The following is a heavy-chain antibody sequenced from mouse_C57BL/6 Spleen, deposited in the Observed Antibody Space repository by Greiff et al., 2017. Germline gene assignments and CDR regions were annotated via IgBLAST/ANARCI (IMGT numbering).Heavy chain of an antibody. D-gene: IGHD1-1*01. J-gene: IGHJ4*01. CDR3: ARGTTVVDYAMDY. Sequence: QVHVKQPGAELVKPGASVKMSCKASGYTFTSYWITWVKQRPGQGLEWIGDIYPGSGSTNYNEKFKSKATLTVDTSSSTAYMQLSSLTSEDSAVYYCARGTTVVDYAMDYWGQGTSVTVSS. V-gene: IGHV1-55*01. CDR1: GYTFTSYW. CDR2: IYPGSGST.